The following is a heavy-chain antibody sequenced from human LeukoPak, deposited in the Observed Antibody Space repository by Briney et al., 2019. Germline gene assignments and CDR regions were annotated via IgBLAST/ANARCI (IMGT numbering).Heavy chain of an antibody. J-gene: IGHJ4*02. V-gene: IGHV3-7*03. Sequence: GGSLRLSCAASGFTFSRHWMTWVRQAPGKGLEWVANIKHDGSEKNYVDSVKGRFTISRDNAKNSLYLQMNSLRAEDTAVYYCAKDFYDSSGSRYDYWGQGTLVTVSS. D-gene: IGHD3-22*01. CDR1: GFTFSRHW. CDR2: IKHDGSEK. CDR3: AKDFYDSSGSRYDY.